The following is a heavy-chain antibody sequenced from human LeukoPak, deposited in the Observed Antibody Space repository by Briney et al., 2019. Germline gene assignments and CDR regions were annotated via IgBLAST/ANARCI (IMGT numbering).Heavy chain of an antibody. CDR1: GFTFSSYE. D-gene: IGHD1-1*01. CDR3: AREKASTTGTTDYDY. CDR2: ISSSGSTI. V-gene: IGHV3-48*03. J-gene: IGHJ4*02. Sequence: GGSLRLSCAASGFTFSSYEMNWVRQAPGKGLEWVSYISSSGSTIYYADSVKGRFTISRDNAKNSLYLQMNSLRAEDTAVYYCAREKASTTGTTDYDYWGQGTLVTVSS.